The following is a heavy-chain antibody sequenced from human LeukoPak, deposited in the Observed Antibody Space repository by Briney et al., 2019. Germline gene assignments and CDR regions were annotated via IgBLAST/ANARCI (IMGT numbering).Heavy chain of an antibody. J-gene: IGHJ6*02. CDR1: GFTFSSYA. Sequence: GGSLRLSCSVSGFTFSSYAMSWVRQSPGKGLEWVSSIRDSGFSTYYEDSVEGRFTISRDNSKNTLFLQLKNLTDEDTGLYYCAKHQIQMYGMDVWGQGTTVTVSS. CDR2: IRDSGFST. V-gene: IGHV3-23*01. CDR3: AKHQIQMYGMDV.